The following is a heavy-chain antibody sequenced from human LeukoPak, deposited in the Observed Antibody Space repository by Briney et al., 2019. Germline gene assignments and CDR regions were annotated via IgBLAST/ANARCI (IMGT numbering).Heavy chain of an antibody. J-gene: IGHJ3*02. CDR3: ATGRQQLVFPDAFDI. CDR1: GGSISSGGYS. CDR2: IYHSGST. V-gene: IGHV4-30-2*01. Sequence: SGTLSLTCAVSGGSISSGGYSWSWIRQPPGKGLEWVGYIYHSGSTYYNPSLNSRVTISVDRSKTQFSLKLSSVTAADTAVYYCATGRQQLVFPDAFDIWGQGTMVTVSS. D-gene: IGHD6-13*01.